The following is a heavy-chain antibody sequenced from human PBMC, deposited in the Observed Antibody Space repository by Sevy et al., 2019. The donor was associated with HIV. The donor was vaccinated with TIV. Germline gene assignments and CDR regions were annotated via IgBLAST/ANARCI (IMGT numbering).Heavy chain of an antibody. J-gene: IGHJ4*02. D-gene: IGHD3-22*01. CDR1: GGPISSHY. CDR2: FYYTGIT. CDR3: AGVPSPYYDSSGDLIREYYFDS. Sequence: SETLSLICTVSGGPISSHYWSWIRQTPGKGLEWIGYFYYTGITNYNPSLKSRVTMSADTSTNRVSLKLGPVTAADTAGYYCAGVPSPYYDSSGDLIREYYFDSWGQGTPVTVSS. V-gene: IGHV4-59*11.